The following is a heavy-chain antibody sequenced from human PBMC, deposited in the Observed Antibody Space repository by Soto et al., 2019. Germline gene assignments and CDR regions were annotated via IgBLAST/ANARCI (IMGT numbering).Heavy chain of an antibody. CDR2: ISYDGSNK. CDR3: GGEYSSFAYYYYGMDV. D-gene: IGHD6-6*01. V-gene: IGHV3-30-3*01. Sequence: GGSLRLSCAASGFTFSSYAMHWVRQAPGKGLEWVAVISYDGSNKYYADSVKGRFTISRDNSKSTLYLQMNSLRAEDTAVYYCGGEYSSFAYYYYGMDVWGQGTTVTVSS. J-gene: IGHJ6*02. CDR1: GFTFSSYA.